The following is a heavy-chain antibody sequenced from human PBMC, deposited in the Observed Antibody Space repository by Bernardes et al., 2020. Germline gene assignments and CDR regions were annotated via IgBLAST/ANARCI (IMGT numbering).Heavy chain of an antibody. CDR2: NYHSGST. Sequence: TLSLTCAVSGGSISSSNWCSWVRQPPGKGLEWIGENYHSGSTNYKPSVKSRDTISVDKSKNQFSLKLGSVTAADPAVYYCERDPGIAAAGPDSWGQGNLVTVSS. V-gene: IGHV4-4*02. CDR3: ERDPGIAAAGPDS. J-gene: IGHJ5*01. CDR1: GGSISSSNW. D-gene: IGHD6-13*01.